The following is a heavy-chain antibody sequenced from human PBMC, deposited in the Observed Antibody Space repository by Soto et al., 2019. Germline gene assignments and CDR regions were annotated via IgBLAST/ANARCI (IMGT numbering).Heavy chain of an antibody. J-gene: IGHJ4*02. Sequence: QVHLQESGPGLVKPSETLSLNCSVSGGHLSGYYWSWIRQPPGMGLEWIGSVYYTGSTKYNPSLKSRGTISMDRPKNQCSLKLDSVTAADTAMYFCAGTIFRSSGPNRGQFDYWGQGAQVAVSS. CDR3: AGTIFRSSGPNRGQFDY. CDR2: VYYTGST. D-gene: IGHD3-22*01. CDR1: GGHLSGYY. V-gene: IGHV4-59*08.